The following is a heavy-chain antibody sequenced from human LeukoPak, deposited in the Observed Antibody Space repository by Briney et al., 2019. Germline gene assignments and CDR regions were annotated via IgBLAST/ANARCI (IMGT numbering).Heavy chain of an antibody. J-gene: IGHJ5*01. V-gene: IGHV4-61*01. CDR3: ARGGWSLDS. CDR2: IYYSGST. Sequence: SETLSLTCAVSGYSISSGYYRSWIRQPPGKGLEWIGYIYYSGSTNYNPSLKSRVTISVDTSKNQFSLKLTSVTAADTAVYYCARGGWSLDSWGQGTLVTVSS. CDR1: GYSISSGYY.